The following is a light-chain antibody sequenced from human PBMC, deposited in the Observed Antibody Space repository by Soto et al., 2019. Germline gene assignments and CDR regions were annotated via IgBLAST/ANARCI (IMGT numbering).Light chain of an antibody. CDR2: RTI. Sequence: QSVLTQPPSASGTPGQRVTISCSGNTSNIESNYVYWYQQLPGTAPKLLIYRTIHRPSGVPDRFSGSKSGTSASLAISGLRSEDEADYYCAAWDDSLSGWVFGGGTKLTVL. J-gene: IGLJ3*02. CDR1: TSNIESNY. V-gene: IGLV1-47*01. CDR3: AAWDDSLSGWV.